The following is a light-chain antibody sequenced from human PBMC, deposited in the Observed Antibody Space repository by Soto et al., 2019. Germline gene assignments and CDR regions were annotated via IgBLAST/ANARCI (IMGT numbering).Light chain of an antibody. CDR1: SSNIGAGYD. V-gene: IGLV1-40*01. J-gene: IGLJ1*01. CDR3: QSYDSSMSVLYV. Sequence: QSLLTQPPSVSGAPWQRVTISCTGSSSNIGAGYDVHWYQQLPGTAPKLLIYGNSNRPSGVPDRFSGSKSGTSASLAITGLQAEDEADYYCQSYDSSMSVLYVFGTGTKVTVL. CDR2: GNS.